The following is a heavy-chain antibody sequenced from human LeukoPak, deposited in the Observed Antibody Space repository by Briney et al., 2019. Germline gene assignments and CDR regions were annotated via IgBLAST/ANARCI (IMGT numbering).Heavy chain of an antibody. D-gene: IGHD3-22*01. Sequence: GGSLRLSCAASGFTLRSYAMSWVREAPGKGLEGVSTLSGSGSSIYYAASVKGRFTISRDNSKNTLYLQMNSLRAEDTALYYGAKAGYYYDSGDYFDSWGQGTLVTVSS. CDR3: AKAGYYYDSGDYFDS. CDR1: GFTLRSYA. CDR2: LSGSGSSI. J-gene: IGHJ4*02. V-gene: IGHV3-23*01.